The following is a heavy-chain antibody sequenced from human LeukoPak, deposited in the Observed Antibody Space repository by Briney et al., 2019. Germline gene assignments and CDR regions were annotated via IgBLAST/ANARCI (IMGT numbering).Heavy chain of an antibody. Sequence: SVKVSCKASGYTFTGYHIHWVRQAPGQGLEWMGWINPNSGDTNYAQKFQGRVTMTRDTSITTAYMELSRLTSDDTAVYFCARLRDVDYWGQGTLVTVSS. CDR2: INPNSGDT. CDR3: ARLRDVDY. V-gene: IGHV1-2*02. J-gene: IGHJ4*02. CDR1: GYTFTGYH. D-gene: IGHD5-12*01.